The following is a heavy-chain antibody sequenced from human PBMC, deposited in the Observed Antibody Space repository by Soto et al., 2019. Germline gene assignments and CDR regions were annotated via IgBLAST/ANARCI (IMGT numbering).Heavy chain of an antibody. CDR1: GGSISSHY. V-gene: IGHV4-59*11. D-gene: IGHD2-15*01. Sequence: SETLSLTCTVSGGSISSHYWTWIWIRQLPGRGLEWVGYIYDSVKTKYNPSLKSRVTISMDTSENQLSLQLSSVTAADTAVYYCARLQYTVVTALDIWGQGTMVTVSS. J-gene: IGHJ3*02. CDR2: IYDSVKT. CDR3: ARLQYTVVTALDI.